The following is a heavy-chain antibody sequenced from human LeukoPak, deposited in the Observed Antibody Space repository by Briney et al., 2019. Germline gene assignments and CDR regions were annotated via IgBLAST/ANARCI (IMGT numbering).Heavy chain of an antibody. J-gene: IGHJ3*02. Sequence: PVGSLRLSCAASGFTFSSYAMIWVRQAPGKGLEWVSTISSTVGSTYYADSVKGRFTFSSDNSQKTLYLQMNSLIAEVPAVYYIAKLRWPSAGGASDIWSQGTKVSVSS. D-gene: IGHD4-23*01. CDR1: GFTFSSYA. V-gene: IGHV3-23*01. CDR3: AKLRWPSAGGASDI. CDR2: ISSTVGST.